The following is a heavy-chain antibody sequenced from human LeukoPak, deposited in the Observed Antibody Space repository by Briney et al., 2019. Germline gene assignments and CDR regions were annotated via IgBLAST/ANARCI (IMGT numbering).Heavy chain of an antibody. CDR1: GFTFSSYA. D-gene: IGHD1-26*01. V-gene: IGHV3-15*01. J-gene: IGHJ4*02. Sequence: GGSLRLSCAASGFTFSSYAMSWVRQAPGEGLEWVGRIKSRANGGTTDYAAPVKGRFTISRDDSKNTLYLQMSSLKTEDTAVYYCTTYSVGATIHSTFDFWGQGALVTVSS. CDR3: TTYSVGATIHSTFDF. CDR2: IKSRANGGTT.